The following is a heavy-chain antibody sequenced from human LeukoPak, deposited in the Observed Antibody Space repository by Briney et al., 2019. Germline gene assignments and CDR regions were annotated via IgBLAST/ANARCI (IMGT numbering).Heavy chain of an antibody. CDR1: GGSISSSSYY. CDR2: IYYSGST. V-gene: IGHV4-39*01. Sequence: SETLSLTCTVSGGSISSSSYYWGWIRQPPGKGLEWIGSIYYSGSTYYNPALKRRVTISVDTSKNQFSLKLSSVTAADTAVYFCARVSYNAGSFISGGWFDPWGQGIRVTVSS. D-gene: IGHD3-10*01. CDR3: ARVSYNAGSFISGGWFDP. J-gene: IGHJ5*02.